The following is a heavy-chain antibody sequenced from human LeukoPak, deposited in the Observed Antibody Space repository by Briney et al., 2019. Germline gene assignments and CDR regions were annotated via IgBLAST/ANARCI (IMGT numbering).Heavy chain of an antibody. CDR3: ARVNLDDYYYGMDV. CDR1: GGSISSGGYY. V-gene: IGHV4-31*03. Sequence: SQTLSLTCTVSGGSISSGGYYWSWIRQHPGKGLEWIGYIYYSGSTYYNPSLKSRVTISVDTSKNQFSLKLSSVTAADTAVYYCARVNLDDYYYGMDVWGQGTTVTVSS. J-gene: IGHJ6*02. CDR2: IYYSGST.